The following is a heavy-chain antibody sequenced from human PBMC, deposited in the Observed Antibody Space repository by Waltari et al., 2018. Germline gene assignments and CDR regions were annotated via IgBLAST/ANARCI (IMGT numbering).Heavy chain of an antibody. Sequence: QVQLVQSGAEVKKPGSSVKVSCKASGYTFTGYYMPWVRQAPGQGLEWMGWINPNSGGTNYAQKFQGRVTMTRDTSISTAYMELSRLRSDDTAVYYCARVKYSGYVLTFDYWGQGTLVTVSS. V-gene: IGHV1-2*02. CDR1: GYTFTGYY. D-gene: IGHD5-12*01. CDR2: INPNSGGT. J-gene: IGHJ4*02. CDR3: ARVKYSGYVLTFDY.